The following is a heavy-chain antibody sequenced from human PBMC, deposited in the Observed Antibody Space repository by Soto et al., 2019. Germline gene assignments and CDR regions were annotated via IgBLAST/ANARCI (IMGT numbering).Heavy chain of an antibody. J-gene: IGHJ3*02. D-gene: IGHD4-17*01. CDR1: GGSISSSSYY. CDR2: IYYSGST. V-gene: IGHV4-39*01. CDR3: ATATVTTRAFDI. Sequence: QLQLQESGPGLVKPSETLSLTCTVSGGSISSSSYYWGWIRQPPGKGLEWIGSIYYSGSTYYNPSLKSRVTISVDTSKNQFSLKLSSVTAADTAVYYCATATVTTRAFDIWGQGTMVTVSS.